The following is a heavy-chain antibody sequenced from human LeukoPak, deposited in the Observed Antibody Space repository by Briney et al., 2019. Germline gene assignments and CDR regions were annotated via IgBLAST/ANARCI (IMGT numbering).Heavy chain of an antibody. CDR2: INPNGDRT. CDR3: ARERGGDCSSTSCSWFDP. Sequence: ASVKVSCKASENTFTNYYMHWVRQAPGQGLEWLGIINPNGDRTNYAQTFQGRVTMTRDTSTTTVYMELSSLRSDDTAVYYCARERGGDCSSTSCSWFDPWGQGTLVTVSS. J-gene: IGHJ5*02. D-gene: IGHD2-2*01. CDR1: ENTFTNYY. V-gene: IGHV1-46*01.